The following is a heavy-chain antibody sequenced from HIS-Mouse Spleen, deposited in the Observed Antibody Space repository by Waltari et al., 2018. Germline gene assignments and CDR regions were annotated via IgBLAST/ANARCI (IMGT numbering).Heavy chain of an antibody. J-gene: IGHJ2*01. CDR1: GGSISSSSYY. Sequence: QLQLQESGPGLVKPSETLSLTCTVSGGSISSSSYYWGWIRQPPGKGLEWIGRIYYSGSPYYDPAVKSRVTISVDTSKNQFSLKLSSVTAEDTAVYYCAREIPYSSSWYDWYFDLWGHGTLVTVSS. CDR2: IYYSGSP. V-gene: IGHV4-39*07. CDR3: AREIPYSSSWYDWYFDL. D-gene: IGHD6-13*01.